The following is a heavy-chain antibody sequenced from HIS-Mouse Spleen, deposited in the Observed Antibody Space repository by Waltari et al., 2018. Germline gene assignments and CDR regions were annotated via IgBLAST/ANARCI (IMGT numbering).Heavy chain of an antibody. CDR2: IYYSGST. CDR3: AREIPYSSSWYDWYFDL. CDR1: GGSINISIYY. V-gene: IGHV4-39*07. Sequence: LQLQESGPGLVKPSDTLSLPCTLSGGSINISIYYWGRIRQPPGKGLEWIGRIYYSGSTYYNPSLKSRVTISVDTSKNQFSLKLSSVTAADTAVYYCAREIPYSSSWYDWYFDLWGRGTLVTVSS. J-gene: IGHJ2*01. D-gene: IGHD6-13*01.